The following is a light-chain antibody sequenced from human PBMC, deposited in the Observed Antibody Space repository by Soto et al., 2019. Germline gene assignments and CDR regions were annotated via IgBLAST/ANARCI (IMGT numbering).Light chain of an antibody. V-gene: IGKV1-39*01. CDR2: AAS. Sequence: DIQMTQSPSSLSASVGDRVTMSFRASQSISSYLNWYQQKPGKAPKLPIYAASSLQSGVPSRFSGSGSGTDFTLTISSLQPEDFATYYCQQSYSTPDTFGQGTRLEI. J-gene: IGKJ5*01. CDR3: QQSYSTPDT. CDR1: QSISSY.